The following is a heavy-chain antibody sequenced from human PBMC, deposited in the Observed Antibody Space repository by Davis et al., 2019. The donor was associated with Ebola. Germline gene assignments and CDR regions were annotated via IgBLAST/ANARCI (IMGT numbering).Heavy chain of an antibody. CDR1: GFTFSSYA. J-gene: IGHJ4*02. Sequence: PGGSLRLSCAAPGFTFSSYAMSWVRQAPGKGLEWVSAISVSGGSTFYADSVKGRFTISRDNSDNTLYLQMNNLKTGDTAVYYCATSGSVSGRLEYWGQGTLVTVSS. CDR2: ISVSGGST. CDR3: ATSGSVSGRLEY. V-gene: IGHV3-23*01. D-gene: IGHD6-19*01.